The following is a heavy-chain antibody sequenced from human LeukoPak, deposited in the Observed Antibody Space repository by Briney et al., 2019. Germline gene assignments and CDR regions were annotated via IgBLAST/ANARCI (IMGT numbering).Heavy chain of an antibody. D-gene: IGHD6-19*01. CDR1: GFTFINYA. V-gene: IGHV3-23*01. Sequence: GGSLRLSCAASGFTFINYAMSWVRQAPGKGLEWVSGISGGGGSTYYADSVKGRFTISKDNSKNTLYLQMNSLRAEDTAVYYCAKVGGSGWASYFDYWGQGTLVTVSS. J-gene: IGHJ4*02. CDR2: ISGGGGST. CDR3: AKVGGSGWASYFDY.